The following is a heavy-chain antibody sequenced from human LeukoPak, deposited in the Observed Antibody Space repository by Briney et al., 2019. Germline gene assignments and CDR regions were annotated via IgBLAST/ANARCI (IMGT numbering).Heavy chain of an antibody. CDR3: ARGPNSNWSGLDF. V-gene: IGHV3-74*01. J-gene: IGHJ4*02. CDR1: GFIFSDYN. D-gene: IGHD6-6*01. CDR2: ISPTGSTT. Sequence: GSLRLSCAASGFIFSDYNMNWARQLPGKGLVWVSRISPTGSTTSYADSVKGRFTVSRDNAKNTLYLQVNNLRAEDTAVYYCARGPNSNWSGLDFWGQGTLLTVSS.